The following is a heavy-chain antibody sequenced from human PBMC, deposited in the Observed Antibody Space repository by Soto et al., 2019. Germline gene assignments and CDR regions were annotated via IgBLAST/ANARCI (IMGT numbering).Heavy chain of an antibody. CDR1: GGSISSSSYY. D-gene: IGHD4-17*01. CDR3: ARMKNFNYGDYDY. Sequence: SETLSLTCTVSGGSISSSSYYWGLIRQPPGKGLEWIGSIYYSGSTYYNPSLKSRVTISVDTSKNQLSLKLSSVTAADTAVYYCARMKNFNYGDYDYRGQGTLVTVSS. V-gene: IGHV4-39*01. J-gene: IGHJ4*02. CDR2: IYYSGST.